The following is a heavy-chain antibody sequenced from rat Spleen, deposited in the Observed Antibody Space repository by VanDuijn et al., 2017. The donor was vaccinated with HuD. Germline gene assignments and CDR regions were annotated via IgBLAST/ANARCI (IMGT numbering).Heavy chain of an antibody. CDR2: ISYEGSNT. CDR1: GFTFSDYY. D-gene: IGHD4-3*01. J-gene: IGHJ3*01. V-gene: IGHV5-22*01. CDR3: ARQDTSGYSNWFGY. Sequence: EVQLVESDGGLVQPGRSLKLSCAASGFTFSDYYMAWVRQAPTKGLEWVASISYEGSNTHYGDPVKGRFTISRDNADSTLYLQMDSLRSEDTATYYCARQDTSGYSNWFGYWGQGTLVTVSS.